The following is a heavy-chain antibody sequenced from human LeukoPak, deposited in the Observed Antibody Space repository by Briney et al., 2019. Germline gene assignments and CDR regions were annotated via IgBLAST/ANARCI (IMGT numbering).Heavy chain of an antibody. Sequence: ASVKVSCKASGYTFTSYGISWVRQAPGQGLEWMGWISAYNGNTNYAQKLQGRVTMTTDTSTSTAYMELRSLRSDDTAVYYCARDQDGVYCSSTSCYGYYYYGMDVWGKGTTVTVSS. V-gene: IGHV1-18*04. CDR2: ISAYNGNT. CDR3: ARDQDGVYCSSTSCYGYYYYGMDV. J-gene: IGHJ6*04. CDR1: GYTFTSYG. D-gene: IGHD2-2*01.